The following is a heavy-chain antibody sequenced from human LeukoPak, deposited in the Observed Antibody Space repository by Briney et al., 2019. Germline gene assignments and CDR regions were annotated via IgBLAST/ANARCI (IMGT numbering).Heavy chain of an antibody. J-gene: IGHJ4*02. CDR3: AKGAHSSAWDHLDY. CDR1: GFTFSSYA. CDR2: LTYSGGNT. Sequence: PGGSLRLSCAASGFTFSSYAMNWVRQAPGKGLEWVSVLTYSGGNTYYADSVKGRFTISRDDSKNTLYLQMNSLRVEDTAIYYCAKGAHSSAWDHLDYWGQGTLVTVSS. V-gene: IGHV3-23*01. D-gene: IGHD6-19*01.